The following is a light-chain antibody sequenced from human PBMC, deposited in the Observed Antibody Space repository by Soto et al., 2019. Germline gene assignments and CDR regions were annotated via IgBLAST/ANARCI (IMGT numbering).Light chain of an antibody. CDR1: QSVRSK. V-gene: IGKV3-15*01. CDR3: QQYYNWPPLT. J-gene: IGKJ4*01. Sequence: EIGMKQSPATLSVSPGERATLSCRASQSVRSKLAWDQQQPGQAPQLLIYGASTRATGIPARVSGSGSGTEFTLTISSLQSEEFAVYYGQQYYNWPPLTCGGGTKVEIK. CDR2: GAS.